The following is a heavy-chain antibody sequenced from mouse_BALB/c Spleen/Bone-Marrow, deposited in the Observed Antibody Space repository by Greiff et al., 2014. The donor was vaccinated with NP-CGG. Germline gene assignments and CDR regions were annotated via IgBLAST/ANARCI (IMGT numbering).Heavy chain of an antibody. V-gene: IGHV1-7*01. CDR1: GYTFTTYW. Sequence: VQLVESGAELAKPGASVKMSCKASGYTFTTYWMHWVQQRPGQGLEWIGYINPSTGYIEYNQKFKDKATLTADKSSSTAYMQLSSLTAEDSAVYYCATYVGFAFWGQGTLVTVSA. CDR2: INPSTGYI. J-gene: IGHJ3*01. D-gene: IGHD1-1*01. CDR3: ATYVGFAF.